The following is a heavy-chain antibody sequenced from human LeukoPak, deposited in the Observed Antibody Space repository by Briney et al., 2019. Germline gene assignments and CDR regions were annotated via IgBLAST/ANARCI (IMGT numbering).Heavy chain of an antibody. V-gene: IGHV1-2*02. CDR3: ARDEQDCGGDCYYGMDV. Sequence: ASVKVSCKASGFTFTGYYMHWVRQAPGQGLEWMGWINPNSGDTKYAQKFQGRVTMTRDTSISTAYMELSRLRSDDTAVYYCARDEQDCGGDCYYGMDVWGQGTTVTVSS. CDR1: GFTFTGYY. CDR2: INPNSGDT. D-gene: IGHD2-21*01. J-gene: IGHJ6*02.